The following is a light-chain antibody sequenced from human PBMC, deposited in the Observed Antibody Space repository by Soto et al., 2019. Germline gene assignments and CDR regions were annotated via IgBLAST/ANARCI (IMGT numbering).Light chain of an antibody. CDR1: ESVSDNY. Sequence: EIVLTQSPGTLSLSPGERATLSCRASESVSDNYLAWYQQRSGQAPRLVIYGASSRASAVPDRFSGSGSGADFTLTINRREQEDFAVYYCQQYDTSPWTFGQGTKVEI. CDR2: GAS. V-gene: IGKV3-20*01. CDR3: QQYDTSPWT. J-gene: IGKJ1*01.